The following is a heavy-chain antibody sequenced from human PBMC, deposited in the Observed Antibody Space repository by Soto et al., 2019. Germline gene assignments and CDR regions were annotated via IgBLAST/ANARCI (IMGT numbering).Heavy chain of an antibody. CDR3: AVGGYYEILTGSLPSFDY. V-gene: IGHV1-69*12. D-gene: IGHD3-9*01. CDR1: GGTFSSYA. J-gene: IGHJ4*02. CDR2: IIPIFSTA. Sequence: QVQLVQSGAEVKKPGSSVKVSCKASGGTFSSYAISWVRQAPGQGLEWMGGIIPIFSTAKYAQKFQGRVTIKAYESTCTAYGELSILRSDDTAVYCCAVGGYYEILTGSLPSFDYWGQGSLVTVSS.